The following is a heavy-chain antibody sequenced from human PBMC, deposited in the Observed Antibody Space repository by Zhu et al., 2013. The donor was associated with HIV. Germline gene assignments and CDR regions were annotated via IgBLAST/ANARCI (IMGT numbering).Heavy chain of an antibody. CDR3: IRGPGYCSSASCSDFYYSMDV. CDR1: GYTITNYG. D-gene: IGHD2-2*01. J-gene: IGHJ6*03. V-gene: IGHV1-18*01. CDR2: ISTYYGNT. Sequence: HVQLVQSGAEVKKPGASVKVSCKASGYTITNYGISWVRQAPGQGLEWVGWISTYYGNTNYAQRLQGRLTMTTDTSTNTAYMDLRSLRSDDTAVYYCIRGPGYCSSASCSDFYYSMDVWGQGTTVTVSS.